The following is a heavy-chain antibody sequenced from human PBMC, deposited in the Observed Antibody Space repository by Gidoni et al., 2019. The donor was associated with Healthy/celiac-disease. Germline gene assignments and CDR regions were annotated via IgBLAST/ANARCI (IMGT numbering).Heavy chain of an antibody. CDR3: ARDSRKTPEYYDFWRFDY. D-gene: IGHD3-3*01. Sequence: QVQLVQSGAEVKKPGASVTVSCKASGYTFTSYGISWVRQSPGQGLEGMGWISSDNGNTNEAQKLQGRVTMTTDTSTSTVYMELRSLRSDDTAVYYCARDSRKTPEYYDFWRFDYWGQGTLVTVSS. J-gene: IGHJ4*02. CDR2: ISSDNGNT. V-gene: IGHV1-18*01. CDR1: GYTFTSYG.